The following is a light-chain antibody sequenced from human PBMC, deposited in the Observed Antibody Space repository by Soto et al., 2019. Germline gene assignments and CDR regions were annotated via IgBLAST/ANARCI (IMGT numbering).Light chain of an antibody. CDR3: AAWDDSLNGLL. J-gene: IGLJ3*02. CDR1: SSNIGAAMD. CDR2: GDN. V-gene: IGLV1-40*01. Sequence: QSVLTQPPSVSGAPGQRVTISCTGSSSNIGAAMDVHWYQQFPGMAPKLLIYGDNNRPSGVPDRFSGARSGTSASLAITGLQSEDEAEYYCAAWDDSLNGLLFGGGTKLTVL.